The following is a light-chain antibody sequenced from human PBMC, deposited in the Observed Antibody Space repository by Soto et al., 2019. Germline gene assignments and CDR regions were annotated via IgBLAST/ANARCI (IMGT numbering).Light chain of an antibody. CDR3: EQYNSYRYT. CDR2: KES. J-gene: IGKJ2*01. Sequence: DIQMTQSPSTLSASVGDRVTITCRARQSISSWLAWYQQKPGKAPKLLIYKESSLESGVPSRFSGSGSGTEFTLTISSLQPDDFATYYCEQYNSYRYTFGQGTNLAIK. V-gene: IGKV1-5*03. CDR1: QSISSW.